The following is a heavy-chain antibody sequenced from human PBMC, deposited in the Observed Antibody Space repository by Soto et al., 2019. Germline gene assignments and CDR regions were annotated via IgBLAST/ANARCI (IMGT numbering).Heavy chain of an antibody. V-gene: IGHV3-30-3*01. CDR1: GFTFSSYA. Sequence: PGGSLRLSCAASGFTFSSYAMSWVRQAPGKGLEWVAVISYDGSNKYYADSVKGRFTISRDNSKNTLYLQMNSLRAEDTAVYYCAREGKNDFWSGYRNYYYYGMDVWGQGTTVTVSS. CDR3: AREGKNDFWSGYRNYYYYGMDV. CDR2: ISYDGSNK. J-gene: IGHJ6*02. D-gene: IGHD3-3*01.